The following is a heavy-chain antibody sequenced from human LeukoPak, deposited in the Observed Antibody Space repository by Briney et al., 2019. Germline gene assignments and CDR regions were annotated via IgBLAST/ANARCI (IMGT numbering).Heavy chain of an antibody. J-gene: IGHJ4*02. D-gene: IGHD3-10*01. V-gene: IGHV4-39*01. Sequence: SETLSLTCTVSGGSISSSSDSWGWMRQPPGKGLEWIGSSYYSGSTYYNPSLNGRLTRSVDTPKNQVSLTRSSGTAADIALYYCARHICYGSGRVDYWGQGTLVTVSS. CDR2: SYYSGST. CDR1: GGSISSSSDS. CDR3: ARHICYGSGRVDY.